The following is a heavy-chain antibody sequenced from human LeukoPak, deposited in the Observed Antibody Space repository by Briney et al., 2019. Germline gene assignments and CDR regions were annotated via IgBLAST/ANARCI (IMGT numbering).Heavy chain of an antibody. D-gene: IGHD3-22*01. J-gene: IGHJ5*02. V-gene: IGHV3-53*05. Sequence: GGSLRLSCVASGFAVGSNYMSWVRQAPGKGLEWVSLIYSGGAIRYADSVKGRFTISRDNSKNTLYLQMNSLRAEDTAVYYCAKLYYYDSSGTDGEGAWGQGTLVTVSS. CDR1: GFAVGSNY. CDR2: IYSGGAI. CDR3: AKLYYYDSSGTDGEGA.